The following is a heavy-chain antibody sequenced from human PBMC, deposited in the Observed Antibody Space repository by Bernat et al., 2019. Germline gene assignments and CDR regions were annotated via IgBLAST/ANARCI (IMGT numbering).Heavy chain of an antibody. D-gene: IGHD2-15*01. CDR2: INWNGGST. Sequence: EVQLVESGGGLVQPGGSLRLSCAASGFTFSSYWMSWVRQAPGKGLEWVSGINWNGGSTGYADSVEGRFTISRDNAKNSLYLKVNSLRAEETALYHCARDKEPGYCSGGSCYVVDYWGQGTLVTVSS. CDR1: GFTFSSYW. CDR3: ARDKEPGYCSGGSCYVVDY. J-gene: IGHJ4*02. V-gene: IGHV3-20*01.